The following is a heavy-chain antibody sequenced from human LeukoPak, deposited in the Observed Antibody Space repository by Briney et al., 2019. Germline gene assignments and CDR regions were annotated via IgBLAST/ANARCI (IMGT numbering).Heavy chain of an antibody. CDR2: INPNSGGT. CDR3: ARLASLYDSSGYYWGDY. J-gene: IGHJ4*02. V-gene: IGHV1-2*02. D-gene: IGHD3-22*01. CDR1: GYTFTGYY. Sequence: ASVKVSFKASGYTFTGYYMHGVRQAPGQGLEWMGWINPNSGGTNYAQKFQGRLTMTRDTSISTAYMVLRRMRSDDTAVYYCARLASLYDSSGYYWGDYWGQGTLVTVSS.